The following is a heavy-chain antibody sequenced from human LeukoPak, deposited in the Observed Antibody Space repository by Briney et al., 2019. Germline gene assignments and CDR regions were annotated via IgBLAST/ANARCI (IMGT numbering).Heavy chain of an antibody. CDR3: ARDSGLVPVADGYYYYYGMDV. J-gene: IGHJ6*04. V-gene: IGHV3-48*03. Sequence: GGSLRLSCAASGFTFSSYEMNWVRQAPGKGLEWVSYISSSGSTIYYADSVKGRFTISRDNAKNSLYLQMNSLRAEDTAVYYCARDSGLVPVADGYYYYYGMDVWGKGTTVTVSS. CDR2: ISSSGSTI. D-gene: IGHD2-2*01. CDR1: GFTFSSYE.